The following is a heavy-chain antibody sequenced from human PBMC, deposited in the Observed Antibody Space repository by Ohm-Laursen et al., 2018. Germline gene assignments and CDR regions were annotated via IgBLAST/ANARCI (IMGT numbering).Heavy chain of an antibody. V-gene: IGHV3-23*01. CDR2: ITTSGETT. J-gene: IGHJ3*02. D-gene: IGHD1-1*01. Sequence: SLRLSCAASGFTYSNYAMSWVRQAPGKALEWVSAITTSGETTYYTDPVKGRFTISRDNSKNTLSLQMTSLGADDTAIYYCAKFTGYTFPWDAFDMWGQGTMVTVSP. CDR3: AKFTGYTFPWDAFDM. CDR1: GFTYSNYA.